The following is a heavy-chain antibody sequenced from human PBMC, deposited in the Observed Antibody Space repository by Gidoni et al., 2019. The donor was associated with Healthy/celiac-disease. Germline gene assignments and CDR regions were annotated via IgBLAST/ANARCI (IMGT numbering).Heavy chain of an antibody. V-gene: IGHV1-69*04. CDR1: GGTFSSYA. Sequence: QVQLVQSGAEVQKPGSSVKVSCKASGGTFSSYAISWVRQAPGQGLEWMARIIPSLGIANYAQKFQGRVTITADKSTSTAYMERSSLRSEDTAVYYCARVGAEYCSGGSCFPINYYYYGMDVWGQGTTVTVSS. J-gene: IGHJ6*02. D-gene: IGHD2-15*01. CDR2: IIPSLGIA. CDR3: ARVGAEYCSGGSCFPINYYYYGMDV.